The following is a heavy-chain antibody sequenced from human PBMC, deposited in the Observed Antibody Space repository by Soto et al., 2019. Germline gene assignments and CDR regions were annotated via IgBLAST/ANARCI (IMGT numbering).Heavy chain of an antibody. V-gene: IGHV1-69*02. CDR1: GGTFSSYT. CDR2: IIPILGIA. CDR3: ARAPPGSTREPFDY. Sequence: QVQLVQSGAEVKKPGSSVKVSCKASGGTFSSYTISWVRQAPGQGLEWMGRIIPILGIANYAQKFQGRVTITADKSTSTAYMELSSLRSEDTAVYYCARAPPGSTREPFDYWGQGTLVTVSS. D-gene: IGHD2-2*01. J-gene: IGHJ4*02.